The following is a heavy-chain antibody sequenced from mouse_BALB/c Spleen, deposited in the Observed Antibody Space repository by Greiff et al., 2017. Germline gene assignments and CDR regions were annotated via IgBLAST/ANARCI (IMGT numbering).Heavy chain of an antibody. CDR1: GYSFTSYW. J-gene: IGHJ4*01. D-gene: IGHD2-4*01. V-gene: IGHV1-5*01. CDR2: IYPGNSDT. CDR3: TREGYDYVYYAMDY. Sequence: DVQLQESGTVLARPGASVKMSCKASGYSFTSYWMHWVKQRPGQGLEWIGAIYPGNSDTSYNQKFKGKAKLTAVTSASTAYMELSSLTNEDSAVYYCTREGYDYVYYAMDYWGQGTSVTVSS.